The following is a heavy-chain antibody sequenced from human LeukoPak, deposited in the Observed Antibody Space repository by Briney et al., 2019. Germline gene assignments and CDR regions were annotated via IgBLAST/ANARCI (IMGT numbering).Heavy chain of an antibody. Sequence: GGPLRLSCAVSGFIFSDHYMSWIRQAPGKGQEWVSYISSSGSTRQYADSVKGRFTISRDNAKNSLYLQMNSLRADDTAVYYCARDRYYYDSSGIVCWGQGTLVTVSS. J-gene: IGHJ4*02. CDR2: ISSSGSTR. CDR1: GFIFSDHY. V-gene: IGHV3-11*04. CDR3: ARDRYYYDSSGIVC. D-gene: IGHD3-22*01.